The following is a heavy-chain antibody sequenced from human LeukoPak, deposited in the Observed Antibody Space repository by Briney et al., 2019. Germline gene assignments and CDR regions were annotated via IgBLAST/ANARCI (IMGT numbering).Heavy chain of an antibody. V-gene: IGHV4-31*03. CDR2: MHYSGRT. CDR3: ARVSTPPYYDFWSGPLNWFDP. D-gene: IGHD3-3*01. CDR1: GGSIGGGGFF. J-gene: IGHJ5*02. Sequence: SQTLSLTCTVSGGSIGGGGFFWSWIRQNPGQGLEWLGCMHYSGRTYYNPSLKSRVIISADTSKNQFSLKLSSVTAADTAVYYCARVSTPPYYDFWSGPLNWFDPWGQGTLVTVSS.